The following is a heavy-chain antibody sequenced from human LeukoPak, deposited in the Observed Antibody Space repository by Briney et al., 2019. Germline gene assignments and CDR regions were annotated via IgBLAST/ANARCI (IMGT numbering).Heavy chain of an antibody. D-gene: IGHD3-3*01. V-gene: IGHV4-30-2*01. Sequence: PSQTLSLTCAVSGGSISSGGYSWSWIRQPPGKGLEWIGYIYHSGSTYYNPSLKSRVTISVDRSKNQFSLKLSSVTAADTAVYYRARAQRFVDYWGQGTLVTVSS. CDR2: IYHSGST. CDR1: GGSISSGGYS. CDR3: ARAQRFVDY. J-gene: IGHJ4*02.